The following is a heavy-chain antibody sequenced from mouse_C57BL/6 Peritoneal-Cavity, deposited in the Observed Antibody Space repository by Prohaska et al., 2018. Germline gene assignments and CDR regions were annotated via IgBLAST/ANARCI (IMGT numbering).Heavy chain of an antibody. Sequence: QVQLQQPGAELVRPGSSVKLSCKASGYTFTSSWMDWVKQRPGQGLEWIGNIYPSDSETHDNQKVKDKATLTVDKSSSTAYMQLSSLTSEDSAVYYCATLYSNYVRFAYWGQGTLVTVSA. CDR2: IYPSDSET. J-gene: IGHJ3*01. V-gene: IGHV1-61*01. CDR3: ATLYSNYVRFAY. D-gene: IGHD2-5*01. CDR1: GYTFTSSW.